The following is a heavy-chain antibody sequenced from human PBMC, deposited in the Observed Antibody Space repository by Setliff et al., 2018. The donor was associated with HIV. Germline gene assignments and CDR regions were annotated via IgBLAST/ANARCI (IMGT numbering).Heavy chain of an antibody. CDR1: GGSISSYY. CDR3: ARSMGLGHDAFDI. J-gene: IGHJ3*02. D-gene: IGHD3-9*01. Sequence: SETLSLTCTVSGGSISSYYWSWIRQPPGKGLEWIGHVYTSGSTNYNPSLKSRVTISVDTSKNQFSLKLSSVTAADTAVYYCARSMGLGHDAFDIWGQGTMVTVSS. CDR2: VYTSGST. V-gene: IGHV4-4*08.